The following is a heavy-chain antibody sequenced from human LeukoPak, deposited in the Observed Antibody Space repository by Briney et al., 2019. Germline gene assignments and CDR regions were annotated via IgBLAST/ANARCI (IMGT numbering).Heavy chain of an antibody. CDR3: AKAHPYYYGSGSYFGVDY. Sequence: GGSLRLSCAASGFTFSSYAMSWVRQAPGKGLEWVSAISGSGGSTYYADSVKGRFTISRDNSKNTLYLQMNSLRAEDTAEYYCAKAHPYYYGSGSYFGVDYWGQGTLVTVSS. J-gene: IGHJ4*02. D-gene: IGHD3-10*01. V-gene: IGHV3-23*01. CDR2: ISGSGGST. CDR1: GFTFSSYA.